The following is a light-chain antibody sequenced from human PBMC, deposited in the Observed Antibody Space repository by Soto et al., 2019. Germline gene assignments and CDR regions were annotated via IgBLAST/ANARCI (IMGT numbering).Light chain of an antibody. V-gene: IGKV3-15*01. CDR3: QQYNNWPPIT. CDR1: QSVSSK. CDR2: GAS. Sequence: ETVMTQSPATLSLSPGERATLSCRASQSVSSKLVWYQQKPGQAPRFLIYGASTRATGIPARFRGSGSGTEFTLSISSLQSEDSAVYYCQQYNNWPPITFGQGTRLEIK. J-gene: IGKJ5*01.